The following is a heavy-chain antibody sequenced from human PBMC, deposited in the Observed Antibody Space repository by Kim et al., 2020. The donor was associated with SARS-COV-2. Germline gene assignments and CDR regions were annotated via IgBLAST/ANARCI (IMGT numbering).Heavy chain of an antibody. J-gene: IGHJ4*02. V-gene: IGHV3-23*03. Sequence: GGSLRLSCAASGFTFNTYAMGWVRQAPGKGLEWVSIIFSGGTGTYYADSVKGRFTISRDNSKNMLYLQMNSPRAEDTAVYYCAKDAGSGSYSFDYWGQGT. CDR3: AKDAGSGSYSFDY. CDR2: IFSGGTGT. D-gene: IGHD3-10*01. CDR1: GFTFNTYA.